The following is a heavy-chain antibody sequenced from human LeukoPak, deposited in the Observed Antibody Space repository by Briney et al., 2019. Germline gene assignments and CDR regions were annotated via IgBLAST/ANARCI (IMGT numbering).Heavy chain of an antibody. Sequence: ASVKVSCKASAYTFNNYLLHWVRQAPGQGLEWMGIVDPSGGSTDYAQKFQGRVTMTRDTSTSTVYMELSSLRSGDTAVYYCARDLGLRGVTNWFDPWGQGTLVTVSS. CDR1: AYTFNNYL. V-gene: IGHV1-46*02. CDR2: VDPSGGST. J-gene: IGHJ5*02. D-gene: IGHD3-10*01. CDR3: ARDLGLRGVTNWFDP.